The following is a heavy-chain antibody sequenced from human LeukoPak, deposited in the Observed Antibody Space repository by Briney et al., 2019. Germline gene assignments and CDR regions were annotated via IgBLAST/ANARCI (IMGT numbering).Heavy chain of an antibody. D-gene: IGHD3-3*01. CDR1: GFTFDDYA. CDR3: ARERQNKDFWSGGDY. Sequence: QAGGSLRLSCAASGFTFDDYAMHWVRQAPGKGLEWVSGISWNSGSIGYADSVKGRFTISRDNAKNSLYLQMSSLRAEDTAVYYCARERQNKDFWSGGDYWGQGTLVTVSS. CDR2: ISWNSGSI. V-gene: IGHV3-9*01. J-gene: IGHJ4*02.